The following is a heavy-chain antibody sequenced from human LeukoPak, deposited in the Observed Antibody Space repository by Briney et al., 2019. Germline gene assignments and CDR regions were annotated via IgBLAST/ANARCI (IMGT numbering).Heavy chain of an antibody. CDR2: IYYSGST. J-gene: IGHJ4*02. CDR3: ARAPGGGGYYLDY. CDR1: GFTFSSYA. Sequence: LRLSCAASGFTFSSYAMSWVRQAPGKGLEWIGYIYYSGSTYYNPSLKSRVTISVDTSKNQFSLKLSSVTAADTAVYYCARAPGGGGYYLDYWGQGTLVTVSS. V-gene: IGHV4-31*02. D-gene: IGHD3-16*01.